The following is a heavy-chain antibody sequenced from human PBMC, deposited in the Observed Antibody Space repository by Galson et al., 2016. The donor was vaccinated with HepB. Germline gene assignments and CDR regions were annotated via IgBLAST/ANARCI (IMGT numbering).Heavy chain of an antibody. CDR2: IRSSSSTI. V-gene: IGHV3-48*02. CDR3: ARDRVSGDFWSGYYTGIGMDV. CDR1: GSTFSSYS. Sequence: SLRLSCAASGSTFSSYSMNWVRQAPGKGLEWVSYIRSSSSTIYYADSVKGRFTISRDNAKNSLYLQMNSLRDEDTAVYYCARDRVSGDFWSGYYTGIGMDVWGQGTTVTVS. D-gene: IGHD3-3*01. J-gene: IGHJ6*02.